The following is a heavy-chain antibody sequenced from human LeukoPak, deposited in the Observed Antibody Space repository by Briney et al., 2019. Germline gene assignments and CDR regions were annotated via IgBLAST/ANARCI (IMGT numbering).Heavy chain of an antibody. V-gene: IGHV3-74*01. CDR2: IKSDGSST. Sequence: GGSLRLSCAASGFTFSSYWMHWVRQAPGKGLVWVSRIKSDGSSTNYADSVKGRFTISRDNAKNTLYLQMNSLRDEDTAVYYCARDPYSGSYGDYYYYYMDVWGKGTTVTISS. D-gene: IGHD1-26*01. CDR1: GFTFSSYW. J-gene: IGHJ6*03. CDR3: ARDPYSGSYGDYYYYYMDV.